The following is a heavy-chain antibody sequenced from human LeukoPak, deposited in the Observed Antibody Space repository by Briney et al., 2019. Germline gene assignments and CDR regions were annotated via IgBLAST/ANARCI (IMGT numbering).Heavy chain of an antibody. V-gene: IGHV1-18*01. CDR1: GYTFTSYG. CDR3: ARDPVEPYLDY. J-gene: IGHJ4*02. CDR2: ISAYNGNT. D-gene: IGHD1-14*01. Sequence: EASVKVSCKASGYTFTSYGISSVRQAPGQGLEWMGWISAYNGNTNYAQKLQGRVTMTTDTSTSTAYMELRSLRSDDTAVYYCARDPVEPYLDYWGQGTLVTVSS.